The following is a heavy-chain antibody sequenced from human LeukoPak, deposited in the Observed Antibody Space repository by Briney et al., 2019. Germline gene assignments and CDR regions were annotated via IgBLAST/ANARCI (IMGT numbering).Heavy chain of an antibody. CDR1: GFTFSSYS. V-gene: IGHV3-21*01. CDR3: ALSSGYLFDY. Sequence: PGGSLRLSCAASGFTFSSYSMNWVRQAPGKGLEWVSSISSSSSYIYYADSVKGRFTISRDNAKKSLYLQINSLRVEDTAVYYCALSSGYLFDYWGQGTLVTVSS. D-gene: IGHD3-22*01. J-gene: IGHJ4*02. CDR2: ISSSSSYI.